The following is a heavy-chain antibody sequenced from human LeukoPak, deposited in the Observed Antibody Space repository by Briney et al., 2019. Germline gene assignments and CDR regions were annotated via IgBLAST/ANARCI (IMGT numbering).Heavy chain of an antibody. CDR1: GGSFSGYY. CDR3: ARVDDILTGDAFDI. Sequence: SETLPLTCAVYGGSFSGYYWSWIRQPPGKGLEWIGEINHSGSTNYNPSLKSRVTISVDTSKNQFSLKLSSVTAADTAVYYCARVDDILTGDAFDIWGQGTMVTVSS. CDR2: INHSGST. J-gene: IGHJ3*02. D-gene: IGHD3-9*01. V-gene: IGHV4-34*01.